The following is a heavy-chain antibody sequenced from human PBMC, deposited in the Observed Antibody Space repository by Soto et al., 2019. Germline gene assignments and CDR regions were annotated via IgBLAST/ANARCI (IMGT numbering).Heavy chain of an antibody. Sequence: QVQLVESGGGLVKPGGSLRLSCAASGFTFSDYYMSWIRQAPGKGLEWVSYISSSSSYTNYADSVKGRFTISRDNAKNSLYLQMNNLRAEDTAVYYCARSKYDFWSGYYRKMYYYYGMDVWGQGTTVTVSS. CDR1: GFTFSDYY. CDR3: ARSKYDFWSGYYRKMYYYYGMDV. CDR2: ISSSSSYT. J-gene: IGHJ6*02. D-gene: IGHD3-3*01. V-gene: IGHV3-11*06.